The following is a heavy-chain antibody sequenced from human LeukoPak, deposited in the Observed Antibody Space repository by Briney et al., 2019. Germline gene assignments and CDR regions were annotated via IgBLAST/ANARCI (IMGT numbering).Heavy chain of an antibody. Sequence: ASVKVSCKASGGTFSSYAISWVRHAPGHGLEWMGGIIPIFGTANYAQKFQGRVTITTDESTSTAYMELSSLRSEDTAAYYCSRNTNTPYRGCGSGYCYYYYIDAWGKGTTVTVSS. CDR2: IIPIFGTA. CDR1: GGTFSSYA. V-gene: IGHV1-69*05. J-gene: IGHJ6*03. CDR3: SRNTNTPYRGCGSGYCYYYYIDA. D-gene: IGHD2-15*01.